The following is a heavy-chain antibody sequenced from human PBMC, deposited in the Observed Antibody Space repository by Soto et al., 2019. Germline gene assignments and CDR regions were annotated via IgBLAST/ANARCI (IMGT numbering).Heavy chain of an antibody. CDR1: GESFRGYY. D-gene: IGHD1-7*01. J-gene: IGHJ4*02. CDR3: ARGDWSGTLDY. CDR2: INHGGST. V-gene: IGHV4-34*01. Sequence: SETLSLTCAVYGESFRGYYWSWIRQPPGKGLEWIGEINHGGSTSSNPSLKSRVTISVDTSKNQFSLRLSPVTAADTAVYFCARGDWSGTLDYWGQGTLVTVSS.